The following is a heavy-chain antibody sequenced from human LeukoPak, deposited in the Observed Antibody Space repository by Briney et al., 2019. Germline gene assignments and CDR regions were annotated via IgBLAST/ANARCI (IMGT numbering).Heavy chain of an antibody. CDR1: GHRLTELS. Sequence: GASVTVSRKHSGHRLTELSIHWVRQDPRTRLEWVGGLSPEDTETVYAQDFQGRVSMTEDTSADTAYMGLSRLTSEETAVYYCAAVVVYASHLRLWGQGTLVTVSS. D-gene: IGHD2/OR15-2a*01. CDR3: AAVVVYASHLRL. V-gene: IGHV1-24*01. CDR2: LSPEDTET. J-gene: IGHJ4*02.